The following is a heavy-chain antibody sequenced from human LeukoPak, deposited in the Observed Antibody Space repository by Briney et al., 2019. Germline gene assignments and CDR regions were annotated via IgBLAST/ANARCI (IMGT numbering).Heavy chain of an antibody. J-gene: IGHJ3*02. CDR3: ARGLRLGELSLMSDAFDI. CDR2: IYYSGST. V-gene: IGHV4-59*01. CDR1: GGSISSYY. Sequence: PSETLSLTCTVSGGSISSYYWSWIRQPAGKGLEWIGYIYYSGSTNYNPSLKSRVTISVDTSKNQFSLKLSSVTAADTAVYYCARGLRLGELSLMSDAFDIWGRGTMVTVSS. D-gene: IGHD3-16*02.